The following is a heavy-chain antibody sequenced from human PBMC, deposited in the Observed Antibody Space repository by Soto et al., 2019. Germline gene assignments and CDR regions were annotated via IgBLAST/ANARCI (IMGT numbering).Heavy chain of an antibody. CDR2: TKNKAKSFTT. D-gene: IGHD4-17*01. CDR1: GFSLSYYY. V-gene: IGHV3-72*01. Sequence: GGSLRLSCAVSGFSLSYYYVDWFREAPGKGLEWVGRTKNKAKSFTTEYAASVKGRFTISRDDAKNSLYLQMSSLETEDTAVYYCARELMTTVTYFDYWGQGTLVTVSS. CDR3: ARELMTTVTYFDY. J-gene: IGHJ4*02.